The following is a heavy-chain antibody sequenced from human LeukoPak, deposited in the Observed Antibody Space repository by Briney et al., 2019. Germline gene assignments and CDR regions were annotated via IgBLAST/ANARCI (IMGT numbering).Heavy chain of an antibody. CDR1: GFTFSSYA. J-gene: IGHJ4*02. D-gene: IGHD3-22*01. V-gene: IGHV3-23*01. CDR2: ISDRGGKT. Sequence: PGGSLRLSCVASGFTFSSYAMSWVRQAPGKGLEWVSAISDRGGKTYYADSVKGRFTISRDNSKNTLYLQMNSLRAEDTAVYYCPDSSGYNWGQGTLVTVSS. CDR3: PDSSGYN.